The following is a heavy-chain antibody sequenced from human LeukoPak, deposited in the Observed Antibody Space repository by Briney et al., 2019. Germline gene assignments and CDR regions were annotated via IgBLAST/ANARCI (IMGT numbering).Heavy chain of an antibody. CDR1: GFTFSSYA. V-gene: IGHV3-23*01. CDR3: AKPLGSSWSFGYFQH. CDR2: ISGSGGST. J-gene: IGHJ1*01. D-gene: IGHD6-13*01. Sequence: PGGSLRLSCAASGFTFSSYAMSWVRQAPGKGLEWVSAISGSGGSTYYADSVKGRFTISRDNSKNTLYLQMNSLRAEDTAVYYCAKPLGSSWSFGYFQHWGQGTLVTVSS.